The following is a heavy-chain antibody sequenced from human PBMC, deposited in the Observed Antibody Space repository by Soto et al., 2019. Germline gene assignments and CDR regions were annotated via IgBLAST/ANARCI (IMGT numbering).Heavy chain of an antibody. V-gene: IGHV5-51*01. Sequence: PGESLKISCNGSGYIFTSYWIGWGRQMPGKGLEWMGIIYPGDSDTRYSPSFQGQVTISADKSISTAYLQWSSLKASDTAMYYCARVIEAWFDPWGQGTLVTVSS. J-gene: IGHJ5*02. D-gene: IGHD3-22*01. CDR3: ARVIEAWFDP. CDR2: IYPGDSDT. CDR1: GYIFTSYW.